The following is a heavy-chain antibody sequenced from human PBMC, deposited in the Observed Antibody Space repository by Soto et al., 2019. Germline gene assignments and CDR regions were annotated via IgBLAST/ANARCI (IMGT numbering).Heavy chain of an antibody. CDR1: GGSFSGYY. CDR2: INHSGST. V-gene: IGHV4-34*01. D-gene: IGHD6-13*01. Sequence: QVQLRQWGAGLLKPSETLSLTCAVYGGSFSGYYWSWIRQPPGKGLEWIGEINHSGSTNYNPSLKSRVTISVDTSKNQFSLKLSSVTAADTAVYYCARGRRGSSWRYWGQGTLVTVSS. CDR3: ARGRRGSSWRY. J-gene: IGHJ4*02.